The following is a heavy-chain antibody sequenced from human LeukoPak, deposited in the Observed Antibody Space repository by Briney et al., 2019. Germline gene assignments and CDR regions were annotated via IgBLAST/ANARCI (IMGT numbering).Heavy chain of an antibody. CDR2: IDPSTGGT. CDR3: ARGRPRRYYYDSRGEFWFDP. J-gene: IGHJ5*02. CDR1: GYTFSEYY. V-gene: IGHV1-2*02. Sequence: GASVKVSCKTSGYTFSEYYIYWVRQAPGQGLEWMGWIDPSTGGTNYAQNFQGRVTMTRDTSISTAYMELSRLRSDDTAVYYCARGRPRRYYYDSRGEFWFDPWGQGTLVTVSS. D-gene: IGHD3-22*01.